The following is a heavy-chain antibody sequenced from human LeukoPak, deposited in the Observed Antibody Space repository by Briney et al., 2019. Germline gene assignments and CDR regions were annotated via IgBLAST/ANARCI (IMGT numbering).Heavy chain of an antibody. V-gene: IGHV3-48*01. D-gene: IGHD4-17*01. CDR3: ARDFGDYSYYYYMDV. CDR1: RFTFSSYS. Sequence: HPGGSLRLSCAASRFTFSSYSMNWVRQAPGKGREGVSYISSSSSTIYYADSVKGRFTISRDNARNSLYLQMNSLRAEDTAVYYCARDFGDYSYYYYMDVWGKGTTVTVSS. J-gene: IGHJ6*03. CDR2: ISSSSSTI.